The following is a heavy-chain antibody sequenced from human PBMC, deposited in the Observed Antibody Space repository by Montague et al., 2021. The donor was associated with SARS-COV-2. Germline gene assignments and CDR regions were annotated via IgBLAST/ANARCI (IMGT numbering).Heavy chain of an antibody. V-gene: IGHV4-61*02. D-gene: IGHD5-18*01. CDR2: IHTSGST. Sequence: TLSLTCTVSGGSISYGSYFWTWIRQPAGKGLEWIGRIHTSGSTNYNPSLKSRVAISIDTSKDQFSLELSSVTAADTAVYYCARREYSYGWGDWGQGTLVTVSS. J-gene: IGHJ4*02. CDR3: ARREYSYGWGD. CDR1: GGSISYGSYF.